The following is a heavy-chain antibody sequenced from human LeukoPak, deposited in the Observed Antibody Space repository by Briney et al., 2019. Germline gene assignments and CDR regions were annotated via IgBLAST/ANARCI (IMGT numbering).Heavy chain of an antibody. CDR2: INHSGKI. Sequence: PSETLCLTCAVSGGSFSGYYWSWIRQSPVKGLEWIGEINHSGKINYNPSLRSRVSILVDTSKNQFSLRLSSVTAADTAVYCCARVRLELLEYYYYMDVWDKGATVTVSS. CDR3: ARVRLELLEYYYYMDV. D-gene: IGHD1-7*01. J-gene: IGHJ6*03. CDR1: GGSFSGYY. V-gene: IGHV4-34*01.